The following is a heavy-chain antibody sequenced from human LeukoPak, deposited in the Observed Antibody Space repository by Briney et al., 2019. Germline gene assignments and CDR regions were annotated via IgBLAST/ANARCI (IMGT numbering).Heavy chain of an antibody. J-gene: IGHJ4*02. V-gene: IGHV3-23*01. CDR2: ISDNAVNT. Sequence: GGSLRLSCAASGFTFSTYAMSWIRQAPGKGLEWVSTISDNAVNTFYVEPVKGRFSISRDNSKNTLFLQMNSLTVDDTAVYYCTRGSSPIWQQTSAWGQGILVTVSS. CDR1: GFTFSTYA. CDR3: TRGSSPIWQQTSA. D-gene: IGHD6-13*01.